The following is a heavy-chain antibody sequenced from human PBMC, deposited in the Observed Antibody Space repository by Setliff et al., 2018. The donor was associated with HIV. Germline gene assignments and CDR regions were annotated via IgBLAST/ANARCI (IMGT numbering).Heavy chain of an antibody. CDR2: ISSSGSTI. D-gene: IGHD3-10*01. CDR1: GFTFSSYE. V-gene: IGHV3-48*03. Sequence: GGSLRLSCAASGFTFSSYEMNWVRQAPGKGLEWVSYISSSGSTIYYADSVKGRFTISRDNAKNSLYLQMNSLRAEDTAVYYCAKELISMGRGVNYGMDVWGQGTTVTVS. CDR3: AKELISMGRGVNYGMDV. J-gene: IGHJ6*02.